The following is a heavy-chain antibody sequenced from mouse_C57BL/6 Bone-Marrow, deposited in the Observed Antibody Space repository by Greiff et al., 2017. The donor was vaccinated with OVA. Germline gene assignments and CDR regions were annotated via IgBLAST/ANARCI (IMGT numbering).Heavy chain of an antibody. Sequence: VQLQQSGPELVKPGASVKISCKASGYAFSSSWLNWVKQRPGKGLEWNGRIYPGDGDTNYNGKFKGKATLTADKSSSTAYMQLSSLTSEDSAVYFCAGRRGFAYWGQGTLVTVSA. V-gene: IGHV1-82*01. CDR2: IYPGDGDT. CDR1: GYAFSSSW. J-gene: IGHJ3*01. CDR3: AGRRGFAY.